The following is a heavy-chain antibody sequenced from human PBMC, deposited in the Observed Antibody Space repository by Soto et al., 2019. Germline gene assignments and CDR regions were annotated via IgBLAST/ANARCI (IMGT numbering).Heavy chain of an antibody. D-gene: IGHD2-15*01. CDR3: AQDRGPCSGNKCSSLYYYYGMDV. Sequence: EVQLVESGGGLVQPGRSLRLSCEASGFKFGDYAMHWVRQAPGKGLEWVSGVSWNSEIVGYADSVKGRFTISRDNAKNSLYLEMNSLRTEDTALYYSAQDRGPCSGNKCSSLYYYYGMDVWGQGTTVTVSS. CDR2: VSWNSEIV. CDR1: GFKFGDYA. V-gene: IGHV3-9*01. J-gene: IGHJ6*02.